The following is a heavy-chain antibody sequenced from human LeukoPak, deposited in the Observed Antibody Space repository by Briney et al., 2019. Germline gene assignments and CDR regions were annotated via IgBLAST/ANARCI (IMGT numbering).Heavy chain of an antibody. Sequence: SETLSLTCAVYGGSFSGYYWSWIRQPPGKGLEWIGEINHSGSTNYNPSLKSRVTISVGTSKNQFSLKLSSVTAADTAVYYCARRGVPAAIYYFDYWGQGTLVTVSS. CDR2: INHSGST. CDR1: GGSFSGYY. D-gene: IGHD2-2*01. CDR3: ARRGVPAAIYYFDY. V-gene: IGHV4-34*01. J-gene: IGHJ4*02.